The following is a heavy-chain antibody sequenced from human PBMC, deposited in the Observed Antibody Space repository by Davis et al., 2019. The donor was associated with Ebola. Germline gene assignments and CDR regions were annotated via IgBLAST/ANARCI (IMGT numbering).Heavy chain of an antibody. CDR2: IKQDGSEK. Sequence: GGSLRLSCAASGFTFSSYEMSWVRQAPGKGLEWVANIKQDGSEKYYVDSVKGRFTISRDNAKNSLYLQMNSLRAEDTAVYYCAREYRAPYYGSYGMDVWGQGTTVTVSS. V-gene: IGHV3-7*01. D-gene: IGHD3-10*01. CDR1: GFTFSSYE. CDR3: AREYRAPYYGSYGMDV. J-gene: IGHJ6*02.